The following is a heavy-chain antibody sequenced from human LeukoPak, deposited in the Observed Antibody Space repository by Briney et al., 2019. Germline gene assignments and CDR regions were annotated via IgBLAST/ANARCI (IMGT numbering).Heavy chain of an antibody. CDR2: ISSSSSYI. Sequence: GGSLRLSCAASGFTFSSYSMNWVRQAPGKGLEWVSSISSSSSYIYYADSVKGRLTISRDNAKNSLYLQMNSLRAEDTAVYYCARERGDSMALYYYYMDVWGKGTTVTVSS. J-gene: IGHJ6*03. CDR1: GFTFSSYS. V-gene: IGHV3-21*01. D-gene: IGHD4/OR15-4a*01. CDR3: ARERGDSMALYYYYMDV.